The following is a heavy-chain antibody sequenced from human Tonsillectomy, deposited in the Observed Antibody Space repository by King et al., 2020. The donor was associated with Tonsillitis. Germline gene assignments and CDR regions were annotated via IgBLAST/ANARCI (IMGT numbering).Heavy chain of an antibody. Sequence: VQLQQWGAGLLKPSETLSLTCAVYGGSFSGYYWSWIRQPPGKGLEWIGEINHSGSTNYNPSLKSRVTISVDTSKNQFSLKLSSVTAADTAVYYCARAPPPGGKYDYWGQGTLVTVSS. D-gene: IGHD2-8*02. CDR2: INHSGST. CDR3: ARAPPPGGKYDY. J-gene: IGHJ4*02. V-gene: IGHV4-34*01. CDR1: GGSFSGYY.